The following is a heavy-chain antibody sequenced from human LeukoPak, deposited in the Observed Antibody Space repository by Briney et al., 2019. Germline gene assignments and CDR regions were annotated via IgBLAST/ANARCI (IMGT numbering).Heavy chain of an antibody. D-gene: IGHD6-13*01. CDR3: GYGSSWNYFDY. Sequence: GGSLRLSCAASGFTFSSYWMSWVRQAPGKGLEWVANIKLDGSEKYYVDSVKGRFTISRDNAKNSLYLQMNSLRAEDTAVYYCGYGSSWNYFDYWGQGTLVTVSS. V-gene: IGHV3-7*01. CDR1: GFTFSSYW. CDR2: IKLDGSEK. J-gene: IGHJ4*02.